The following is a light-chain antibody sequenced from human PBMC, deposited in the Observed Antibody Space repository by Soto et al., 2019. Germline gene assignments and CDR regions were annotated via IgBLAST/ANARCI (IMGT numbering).Light chain of an antibody. J-gene: IGKJ4*01. V-gene: IGKV3-15*01. Sequence: EIVMTQSPATLSVSPGDRATLSCRASQSVSSSLAWYQQIPGQAPRLLIYDASNRATGIPARFGGSGSGTEFTLTISSLQSEDFAVYSCQQYNNWPPLTFGGGTKVELK. CDR2: DAS. CDR1: QSVSSS. CDR3: QQYNNWPPLT.